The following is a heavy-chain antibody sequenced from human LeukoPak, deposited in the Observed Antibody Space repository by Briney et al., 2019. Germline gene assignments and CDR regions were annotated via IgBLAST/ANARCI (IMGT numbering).Heavy chain of an antibody. CDR2: IYYTGVT. V-gene: IGHV4-39*07. CDR3: ARERSSSGGHSWFDP. D-gene: IGHD4-23*01. J-gene: IGHJ5*02. Sequence: SETLSLTCTVSGGYIITSGHYWGWIRQPPGKGLEWIGSIYYTGVTSTNPFFRSRMSISVDTSKNQFSLNLTSVTAADAAVEYCARERSSSGGHSWFDPWGQGTLVTVSS. CDR1: GGYIITSGHY.